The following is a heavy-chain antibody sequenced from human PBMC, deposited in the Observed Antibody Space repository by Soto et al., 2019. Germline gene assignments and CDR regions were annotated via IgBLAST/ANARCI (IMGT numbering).Heavy chain of an antibody. J-gene: IGHJ5*02. CDR1: GGSMSSYY. V-gene: IGHV4-59*01. D-gene: IGHD5-18*01. CDR2: IYYSGST. CDR3: ARAWGEGGYSYGYVS. Sequence: SETLSLTCTVSGGSMSSYYWSWIRQPPGKGLEWIGCIYYSGSTKYNPSLKSRVTMSVDTSKDQFSLKLTSVTAADTAMYYCARAWGEGGYSYGYVSWGQGTLVTVSS.